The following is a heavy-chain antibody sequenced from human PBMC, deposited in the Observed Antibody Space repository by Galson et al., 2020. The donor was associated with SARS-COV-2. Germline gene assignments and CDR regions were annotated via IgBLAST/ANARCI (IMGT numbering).Heavy chain of an antibody. V-gene: IGHV3-48*02. D-gene: IGHD6-19*01. CDR2: ISDSSSPV. CDR3: ARAGSGYFNYFES. J-gene: IGHJ4*02. CDR1: ESTFSTYR. Sequence: GESLKISCAASESTFSTYRMNWVRQAPGKGLEWVSYISDSSSPVHYADSVKGRFSISRDNAKNSLYLQMNSLKDEDTAVYYCARAGSGYFNYFESWGQGTLVTVSS.